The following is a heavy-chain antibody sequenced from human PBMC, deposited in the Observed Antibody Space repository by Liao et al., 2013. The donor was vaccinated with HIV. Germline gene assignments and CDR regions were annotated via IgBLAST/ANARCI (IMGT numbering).Heavy chain of an antibody. CDR1: GGSISSYY. CDR3: ASHEYSRSSMTFDI. Sequence: QVQLQESGPGLVKPSETLSLTCSVSGGSISSYYWSWIRQPPGKGLEWIGYIYYSGSTNYNPSLKSRVTISVDTSKNQFSLKLSSVTAADTAVYYCASHEYSRSSMTFDIWGQGTMVTVSS. V-gene: IGHV4-59*01. J-gene: IGHJ3*02. D-gene: IGHD6-6*01. CDR2: IYYSGST.